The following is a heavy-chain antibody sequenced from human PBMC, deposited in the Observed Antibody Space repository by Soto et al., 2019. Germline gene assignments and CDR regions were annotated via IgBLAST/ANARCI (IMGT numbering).Heavy chain of an antibody. CDR3: ARGLGYCNVGSCSGAFDM. V-gene: IGHV3-21*01. Sequence: EVQLVESGGVLVKPGGSLRLSCTASGLSFSSDSMNWVRQAPGKGLEWVSSISGSSSYIYYADSVKGRFTISRDNAKNSVYLQMNSLRAEDTAVYYCARGLGYCNVGSCSGAFDMWGQGTMVTVSS. D-gene: IGHD2-15*01. J-gene: IGHJ3*02. CDR1: GLSFSSDS. CDR2: ISGSSSYI.